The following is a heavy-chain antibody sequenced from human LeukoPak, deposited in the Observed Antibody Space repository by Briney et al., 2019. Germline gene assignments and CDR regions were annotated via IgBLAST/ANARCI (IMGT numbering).Heavy chain of an antibody. CDR3: ARVGLMVYAIYY. J-gene: IGHJ4*02. Sequence: SQTLSLTCTVSGGSISSGDYFWSWIRQYPGRGLEWIGFTFYSGSTYYNPSLMSRFTMSVDTSKNQFSLKLSSVTAADTAVYYCARVGLMVYAIYYWGQGTLVTVSS. CDR2: TFYSGST. D-gene: IGHD2-8*01. V-gene: IGHV4-31*03. CDR1: GGSISSGDYF.